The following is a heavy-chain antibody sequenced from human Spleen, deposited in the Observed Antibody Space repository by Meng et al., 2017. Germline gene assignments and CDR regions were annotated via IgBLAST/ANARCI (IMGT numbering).Heavy chain of an antibody. V-gene: IGHV4-34*01. J-gene: IGHJ5*02. CDR1: GGSFSGYY. CDR2: NNQSGNG. CDR3: ARMPKSTYGRGGNWFDP. D-gene: IGHD4-17*01. Sequence: VRLHQWVEDLLKPSEPLSPTCAVYGGSFSGYYGRWIGQPPGKGLEWIGENNQSGNGNNNPSLKSRVTISVDTSKNQLSLKLRSVTAADTAVYYCARMPKSTYGRGGNWFDPWGQGTLVTVSS.